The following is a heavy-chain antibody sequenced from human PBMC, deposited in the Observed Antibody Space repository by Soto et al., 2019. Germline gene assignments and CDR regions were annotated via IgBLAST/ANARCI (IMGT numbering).Heavy chain of an antibody. J-gene: IGHJ5*02. CDR3: ARVAIQLDLRFDP. D-gene: IGHD1-1*01. CDR1: GYTFTSYA. Sequence: ASVKVSCKASGYTFTSYAMHWVRQAPGQRLEWMGWINAGNGNAKYSQKFQGRVTITRDTSASAAYMELSSLGSEDTAVYYCARVAIQLDLRFDPWGQGTLVTVSS. V-gene: IGHV1-3*01. CDR2: INAGNGNA.